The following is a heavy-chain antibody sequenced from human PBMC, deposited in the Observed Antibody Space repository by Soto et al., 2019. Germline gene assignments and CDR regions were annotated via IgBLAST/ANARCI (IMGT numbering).Heavy chain of an antibody. V-gene: IGHV5-51*01. CDR2: IYPGDSDT. J-gene: IGHJ6*02. CDR3: AASIFYYGMDV. Sequence: GESLKISCKGSGYTFTNYWIGWVRQMPGKGPERMGIIYPGDSDTKYNPSFQGQVTISADKSITTTYLQWISLKASDTAIYYCAASIFYYGMDVWGQGTTVTVSS. CDR1: GYTFTNYW.